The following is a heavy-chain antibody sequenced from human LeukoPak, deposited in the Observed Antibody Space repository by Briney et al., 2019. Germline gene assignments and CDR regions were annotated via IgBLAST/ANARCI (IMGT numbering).Heavy chain of an antibody. J-gene: IGHJ4*02. D-gene: IGHD1-26*01. CDR3: ARDRLELLPDY. CDR2: ISSSSSYI. Sequence: GGSLRLSCAASGFTFSSSAMSWVRQAPGKGLEWVSSISSSSSYIYYADSVKGRFTISRDNAKNSLYLQMNSLRAEDTAVYYCARDRLELLPDYWGQGTLVTVSS. V-gene: IGHV3-21*01. CDR1: GFTFSSSA.